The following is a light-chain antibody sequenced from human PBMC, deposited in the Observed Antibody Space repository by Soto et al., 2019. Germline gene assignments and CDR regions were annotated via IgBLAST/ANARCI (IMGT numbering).Light chain of an antibody. CDR1: QSISSW. Sequence: DIQMTQSPSTLSGSVADRVTITCRASQSISSWLAWYQQKPGKAPKLLIYDASSLESGVPSRLSGSGSGTEFTLTISSMKPDDFATYYCQQYNSYWTFGQGTKVDI. J-gene: IGKJ1*01. CDR2: DAS. CDR3: QQYNSYWT. V-gene: IGKV1-5*01.